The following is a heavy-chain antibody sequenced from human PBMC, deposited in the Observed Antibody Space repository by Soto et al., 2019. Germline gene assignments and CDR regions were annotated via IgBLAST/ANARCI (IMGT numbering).Heavy chain of an antibody. CDR2: IYYSGST. CDR1: GGSISSGGYY. V-gene: IGHV4-31*03. J-gene: IGHJ5*02. Sequence: QVQLQESGPGLVKPSQTLSLTCTVSGGSISSGGYYWSWIRQHPGKGLEWIGYIYYSGSTYYNPSLKSRVTXSXDXPKNQFSLKLSSVTAADTAVYYCARVFSDSSSFFDPWGQGTLVTVSS. D-gene: IGHD6-13*01. CDR3: ARVFSDSSSFFDP.